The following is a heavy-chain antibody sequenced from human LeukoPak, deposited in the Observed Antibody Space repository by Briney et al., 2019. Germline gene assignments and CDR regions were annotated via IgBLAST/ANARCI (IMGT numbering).Heavy chain of an antibody. V-gene: IGHV3-53*01. J-gene: IGHJ2*01. Sequence: PGGSLTLSCAVSGFTFSSNYMSWVRQAPGKGLEWVSVIYSGGSTYYADYVRGRFTISRDNSKNTVYLQKNSLRADDTAVYNSVNFRGTSAITYGSFDLWGRGTLVTVSS. CDR1: GFTFSSNY. CDR2: IYSGGST. D-gene: IGHD1-14*01. CDR3: VNFRGTSAITYGSFDL.